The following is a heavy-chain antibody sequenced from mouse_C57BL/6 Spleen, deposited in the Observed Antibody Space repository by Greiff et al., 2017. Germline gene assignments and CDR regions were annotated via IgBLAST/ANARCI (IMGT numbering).Heavy chain of an antibody. D-gene: IGHD1-1*01. CDR1: GFTFSNYW. Sequence: EVKLMESGGGLVQPGGSMKLSCVASGFTFSNYWMNWVRQSPEKGLEWVAQIRLKSDNYATHYAESVKGRFTISRDDSKSSVYLQMNNLRAEDTGIYYCAYGSDWYFDVWGTGTTVTVSS. CDR2: IRLKSDNYAT. J-gene: IGHJ1*03. CDR3: AYGSDWYFDV. V-gene: IGHV6-3*01.